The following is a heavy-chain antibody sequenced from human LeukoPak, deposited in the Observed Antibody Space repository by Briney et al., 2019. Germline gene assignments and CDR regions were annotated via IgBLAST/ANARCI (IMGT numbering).Heavy chain of an antibody. J-gene: IGHJ4*02. Sequence: TGGSLGLSCAASGFTFSSYGIHWVRQAPGKGLEWVAVISYDGSKSYYADSVKGRFTISRDNSKNTLNLQMNSLRVEDTAVYYCAKEEYNWNNIDYWGQGTLVTVSS. CDR3: AKEEYNWNNIDY. CDR2: ISYDGSKS. CDR1: GFTFSSYG. D-gene: IGHD1/OR15-1a*01. V-gene: IGHV3-30*18.